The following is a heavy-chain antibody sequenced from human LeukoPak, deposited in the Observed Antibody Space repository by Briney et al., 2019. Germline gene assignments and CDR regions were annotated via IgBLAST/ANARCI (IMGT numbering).Heavy chain of an antibody. J-gene: IGHJ4*02. V-gene: IGHV1-2*02. Sequence: ASVKVSCKASGYTFTDYYMHWVRQAPGQGLEWMGWINPKSGGTSSAQKLQGRVTMTRDTSISTAYMELSRLRSDDTAVYYCAIDGGGDYDPNDYWGQGTLVTVSS. CDR2: INPKSGGT. CDR3: AIDGGGDYDPNDY. CDR1: GYTFTDYY. D-gene: IGHD2-21*02.